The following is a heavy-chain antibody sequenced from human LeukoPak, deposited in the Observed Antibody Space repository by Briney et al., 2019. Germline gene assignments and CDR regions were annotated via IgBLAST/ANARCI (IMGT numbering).Heavy chain of an antibody. D-gene: IGHD4/OR15-4a*01. CDR1: GGSISSSSYY. V-gene: IGHV4-39*07. Sequence: SETLSLTCTVSGGSISSSSYYWGWIRQPPGKGLEWIGSIYYSGSTYYNPSLKSRVTISVDTSKNQFSLKLSSVTAADTAVYYCARGLWWDYFDYWGQGTLVTVSS. J-gene: IGHJ4*02. CDR3: ARGLWWDYFDY. CDR2: IYYSGST.